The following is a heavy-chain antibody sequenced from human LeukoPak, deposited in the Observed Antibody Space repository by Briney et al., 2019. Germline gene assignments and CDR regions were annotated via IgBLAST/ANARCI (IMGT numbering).Heavy chain of an antibody. CDR3: ARSPGYYYDSSGYQNYLDY. Sequence: GGSLRLSCAASGFTFSSYSMNWVRQAPGKGLEWVSSISASSSYINYADSVKGQFTISRDNAKKSLYLQMNSLRTEDTAVYYCARSPGYYYDSSGYQNYLDYWGQGTLVTVSS. J-gene: IGHJ4*02. D-gene: IGHD3-22*01. CDR2: ISASSSYI. CDR1: GFTFSSYS. V-gene: IGHV3-21*01.